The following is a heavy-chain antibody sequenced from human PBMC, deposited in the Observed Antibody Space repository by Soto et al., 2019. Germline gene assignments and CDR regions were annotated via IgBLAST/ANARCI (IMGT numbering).Heavy chain of an antibody. CDR2: IKSKTDGGTT. Sequence: PGKGLEWVGRIKSKTDGGTTDYAAPVKGRFTISRDDSKNTLYLQMNSLKTEDTAVYYCTTEQLPPFDPWGQGTLVTGSS. CDR3: TTEQLPPFDP. D-gene: IGHD6-6*01. J-gene: IGHJ5*02. V-gene: IGHV3-15*07.